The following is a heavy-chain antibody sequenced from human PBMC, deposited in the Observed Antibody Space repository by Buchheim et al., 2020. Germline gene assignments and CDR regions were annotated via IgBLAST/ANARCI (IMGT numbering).Heavy chain of an antibody. CDR1: GFTFSSYA. J-gene: IGHJ4*02. CDR3: VRGSGWLHDY. V-gene: IGHV3-30*04. CDR2: ISYDGSNK. D-gene: IGHD6-19*01. Sequence: QVQLVESGGGVVQPGRSLRLSCAASGFTFSSYAMHWVRQAPGKGLEWVAVISYDGSNKYYADSVKGRFTISRDNSKNTLYLQMNSLRAEDTAVYYCVRGSGWLHDYWGQGTL.